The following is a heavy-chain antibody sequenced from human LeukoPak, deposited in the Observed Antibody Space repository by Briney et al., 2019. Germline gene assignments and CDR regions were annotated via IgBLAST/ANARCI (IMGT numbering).Heavy chain of an antibody. CDR2: IWYDGSNK. Sequence: GRSLRLSCAASGFTFSSYGMHWVRQAPGKGLEWVAVIWYDGSNKYYADSVKGRFTISRDNSKNTLYLQMNSLRAEDTAVYYCASSYYDILTGPKAAPYFDYWGQGTLVTVSS. CDR1: GFTFSSYG. CDR3: ASSYYDILTGPKAAPYFDY. D-gene: IGHD3-9*01. J-gene: IGHJ4*02. V-gene: IGHV3-33*01.